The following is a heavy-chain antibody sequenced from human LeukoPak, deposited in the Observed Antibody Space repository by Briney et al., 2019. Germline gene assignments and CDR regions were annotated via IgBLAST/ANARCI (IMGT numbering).Heavy chain of an antibody. CDR1: GYTFAGYY. D-gene: IGHD3/OR15-3a*01. CDR2: INPNSGGT. V-gene: IGHV1-2*02. Sequence: GASVKVSCKASGYTFAGYYMHWVRQAPGQGLEWMGWINPNSGGTSYAQKFQGKVTMTRDTSISTAYMELSRLRSDDTAVYYCARDGLRRRVAYNWFDPWGQGTLVTVSS. CDR3: ARDGLRRRVAYNWFDP. J-gene: IGHJ5*02.